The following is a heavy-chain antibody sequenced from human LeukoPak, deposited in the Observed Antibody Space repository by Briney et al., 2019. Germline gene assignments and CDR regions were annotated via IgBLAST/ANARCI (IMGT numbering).Heavy chain of an antibody. CDR2: INPNSGDT. J-gene: IGHJ1*01. Sequence: ASVKVSCRASGYTFTGYYIHWLRQAPGQGLEWMGWINPNSGDTNYAQKFQGRVTMTRDTSISTAYMELSSLRSDDTAIYYCVTLCTAACHSDFHHWGQGTLVTVSS. CDR1: GYTFTGYY. V-gene: IGHV1-2*02. CDR3: VTLCTAACHSDFHH. D-gene: IGHD2-8*02.